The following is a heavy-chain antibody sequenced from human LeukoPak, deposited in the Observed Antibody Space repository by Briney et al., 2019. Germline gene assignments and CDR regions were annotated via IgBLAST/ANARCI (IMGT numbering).Heavy chain of an antibody. D-gene: IGHD4-23*01. CDR1: GGTFSNYA. CDR3: ARGRDLDYGGNSGSGY. Sequence: SVKVSCKASGGTFSNYAISWVRQAPGQGLEWMGGIIPIFGTANYAQKFQGRVTITADESTSTAYMELSSLRSEDTAVYYCARGRDLDYGGNSGSGYWGQGTLVTVSS. V-gene: IGHV1-69*01. J-gene: IGHJ4*02. CDR2: IIPIFGTA.